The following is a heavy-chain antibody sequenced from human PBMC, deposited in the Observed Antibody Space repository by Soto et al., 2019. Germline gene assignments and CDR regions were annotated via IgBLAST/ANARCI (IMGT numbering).Heavy chain of an antibody. CDR3: AKVIAGPRHGFDL. Sequence: QLLESGGGLVQPGASLRLSCAASGFSFGTYATGWVRQPPGKGLQWVSGISASGLTTYYPDSVRGRFTISRDNSENTLYLQMSSLRPEDTAVYYCAKVIAGPRHGFDLWGQGTLVVVSS. CDR2: ISASGLTT. CDR1: GFSFGTYA. D-gene: IGHD6-13*01. J-gene: IGHJ5*02. V-gene: IGHV3-23*01.